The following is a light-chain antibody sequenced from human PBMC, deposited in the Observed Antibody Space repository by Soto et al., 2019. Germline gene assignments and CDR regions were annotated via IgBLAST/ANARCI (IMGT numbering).Light chain of an antibody. J-gene: IGKJ1*01. V-gene: IGKV2-28*01. CDR3: MPSLRTWR. CDR2: LGS. Sequence: VMTLYPLSLPVTPGEPASISCRSSQSLLHSNGYNYLEWYLQKPGQSPQLLIYLGSNRASGVPDRFSGSGSGTDFTLKFSRVEAEGVGVYYSMPSLRTWRLVQGTKVDIK. CDR1: QSLLHSNGYNY.